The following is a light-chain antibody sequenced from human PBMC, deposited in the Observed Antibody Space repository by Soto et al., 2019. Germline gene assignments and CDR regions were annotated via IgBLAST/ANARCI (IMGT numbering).Light chain of an antibody. Sequence: ESVLTQSPGTLSLSPGERSTLSFMSIQRIINNYLAWYQQKPGQAPRLLIYGASSRATGIPDRFSGSGSGTDFTLTISRLEPEDFAVYYCQQYGSSPPITFGQGTRLEIK. J-gene: IGKJ5*01. CDR2: GAS. CDR1: QRIINNY. V-gene: IGKV3-20*01. CDR3: QQYGSSPPIT.